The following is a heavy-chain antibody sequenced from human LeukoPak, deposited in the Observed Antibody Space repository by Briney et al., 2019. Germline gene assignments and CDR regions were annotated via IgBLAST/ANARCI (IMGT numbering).Heavy chain of an antibody. V-gene: IGHV1-69*05. J-gene: IGHJ5*02. CDR3: ARDNWFDL. Sequence: SVKVSCKASGGTFSSYAISWVRQAPGQGLEWMGGIIPIFGTANYAQKFQSRVTITTDESTSTAYMELSSLRSEDTAAYYCARDNWFDLWGQGTLVTVSS. CDR2: IIPIFGTA. CDR1: GGTFSSYA.